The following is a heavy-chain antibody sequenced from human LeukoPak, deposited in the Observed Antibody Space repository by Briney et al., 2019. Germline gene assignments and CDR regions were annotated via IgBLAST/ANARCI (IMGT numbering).Heavy chain of an antibody. J-gene: IGHJ6*03. D-gene: IGHD2-2*01. Sequence: PGGSLRLSCAASGFTFSSYEMNWVRQAPGKGLECVSYISSSGNTIYYADSVKGRFTISRDNAKNSLYLQMNSLRAEDTAVYYCAREKEGYCSRTSCYLDYYYYYMDVWGKGTTVTISS. V-gene: IGHV3-48*03. CDR1: GFTFSSYE. CDR3: AREKEGYCSRTSCYLDYYYYYMDV. CDR2: ISSSGNTI.